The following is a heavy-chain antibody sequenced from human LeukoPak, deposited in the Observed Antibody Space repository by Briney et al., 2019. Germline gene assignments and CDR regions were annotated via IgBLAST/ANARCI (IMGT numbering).Heavy chain of an antibody. CDR2: IYYSGST. CDR3: ARVSHPTGYGDASFDY. V-gene: IGHV4-61*01. CDR1: GGSVSSGSYY. D-gene: IGHD4-17*01. J-gene: IGHJ4*02. Sequence: PSETLSLTCTVSGGSVSSGSYYWSWIRQPPGKGLEWIGYIYYSGSTNYNPSLKSRVTISVDTSKNQFSLKLSSVTAADTAVYYCARVSHPTGYGDASFDYWGQGTLVTVSS.